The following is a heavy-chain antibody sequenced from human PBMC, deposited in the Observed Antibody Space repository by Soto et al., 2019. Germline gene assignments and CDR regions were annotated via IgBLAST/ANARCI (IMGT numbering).Heavy chain of an antibody. CDR2: ISGSGGST. D-gene: IGHD6-6*01. Sequence: EVQLLESGGGLVQTGGSLRLSCAASGFTFSSYAMSWVRQAPGKGLEWVSAISGSGGSTYYADSVKGRFTISRDNSKDTVYLQINSLQAEDTAVYYCAKYIFEYSISWVDWPRPPVWYIDLRGRGTLVTVPS. CDR3: AKYIFEYSISWVDWPRPPVWYIDL. J-gene: IGHJ2*01. CDR1: GFTFSSYA. V-gene: IGHV3-23*01.